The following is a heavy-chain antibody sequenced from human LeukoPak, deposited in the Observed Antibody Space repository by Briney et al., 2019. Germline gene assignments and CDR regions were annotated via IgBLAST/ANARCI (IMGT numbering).Heavy chain of an antibody. Sequence: PSETLSLTCTVSGGSINNYYWSWIRQAPGKGLEWIGYIFSSGNTYYNPSLKSRVTMSVDTSKNQFSLKLTSVTDADTAVYYCARQGGSYPPFGFWGQGTLVTVSS. CDR1: GGSINNYY. CDR2: IFSSGNT. J-gene: IGHJ4*02. D-gene: IGHD3-16*02. V-gene: IGHV4-59*08. CDR3: ARQGGSYPPFGF.